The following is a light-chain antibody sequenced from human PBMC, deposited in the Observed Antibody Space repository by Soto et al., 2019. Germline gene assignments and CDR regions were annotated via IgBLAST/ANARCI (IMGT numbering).Light chain of an antibody. J-gene: IGLJ3*02. Sequence: QSVLTQPPSASGTPGQRVTISCSGSSSNIGSNYVYWYQQLPGTAPKLLIYRNNQRPSGVPDRFSGSKSGTSASLAISGLRSEDEADYYCAAWDDILSGWVFGGGTKVTVL. CDR1: SSNIGSNY. V-gene: IGLV1-47*01. CDR3: AAWDDILSGWV. CDR2: RNN.